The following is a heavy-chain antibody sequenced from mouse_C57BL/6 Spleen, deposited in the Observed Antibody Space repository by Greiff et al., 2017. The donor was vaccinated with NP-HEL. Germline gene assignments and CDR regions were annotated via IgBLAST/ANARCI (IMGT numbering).Heavy chain of an antibody. CDR3: AREGLPPYFDY. J-gene: IGHJ2*01. Sequence: DVQLQESGPGLVKPSQSLSLTCSVTGYSITSGYYWNWIRQFPGNKLEWMGYISYDGSNNYNPSLKNRISITRDTSKNQFFLKLNSVTTEDTATYYCAREGLPPYFDYWGQGTTLTVSS. D-gene: IGHD5-5*01. V-gene: IGHV3-6*01. CDR2: ISYDGSN. CDR1: GYSITSGYY.